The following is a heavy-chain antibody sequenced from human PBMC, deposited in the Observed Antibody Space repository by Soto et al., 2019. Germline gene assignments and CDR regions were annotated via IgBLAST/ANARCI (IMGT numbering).Heavy chain of an antibody. CDR3: ARGANGYYYFDY. Sequence: EVQLVESGGGLVQPGGSLRLSCAASGFSLSDYWMHWVRQAPGEGLVWLSRITRDGSSTNYADSVKGRFTISRDNAKNTLYLQVNSLRGEDTAVYYCARGANGYYYFDYWCQGTLVSVSS. J-gene: IGHJ4*02. CDR1: GFSLSDYW. V-gene: IGHV3-74*01. CDR2: ITRDGSST. D-gene: IGHD5-18*01.